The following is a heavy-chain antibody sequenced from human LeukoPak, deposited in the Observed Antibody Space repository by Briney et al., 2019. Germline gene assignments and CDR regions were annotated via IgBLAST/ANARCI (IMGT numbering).Heavy chain of an antibody. D-gene: IGHD1-1*01. CDR3: AKGLERESRLDS. J-gene: IGHJ4*02. CDR2: IRNSDGMT. Sequence: PGGSLRLSCDASGFSINTYTMYWVREAPGQGLEWVSGIRNSDGMTYYADSVRGRFTISTDNSKNTLYLHMNSLRAEDTALYYCAKGLERESRLDSWGQGTLVTVSS. CDR1: GFSINTYT. V-gene: IGHV3-23*01.